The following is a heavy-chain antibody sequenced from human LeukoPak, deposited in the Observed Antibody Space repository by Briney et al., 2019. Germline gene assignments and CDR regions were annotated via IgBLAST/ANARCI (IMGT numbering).Heavy chain of an antibody. J-gene: IGHJ4*02. Sequence: GGSLRLSCAASGFTFSIYSMTWVRQAPGKGLEWVSSISSSSNYIYSADSVKGRFTISRDNAKNSVYLQMNSLRADDTAVYYCAKDRTDYGEEPLDYWGQGTLVTVSS. CDR2: ISSSSNYI. V-gene: IGHV3-21*06. D-gene: IGHD4-17*01. CDR3: AKDRTDYGEEPLDY. CDR1: GFTFSIYS.